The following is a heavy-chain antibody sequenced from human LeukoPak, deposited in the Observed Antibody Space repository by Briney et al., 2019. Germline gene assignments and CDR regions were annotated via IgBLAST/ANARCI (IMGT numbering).Heavy chain of an antibody. V-gene: IGHV3-23*01. CDR2: ISGSGSST. Sequence: QAGGSLRLSCAASGFTFSSYAMSWVRQAPGKGLEWVSAISGSGSSTYSADSVKGRFTISRDNSNNTLYLQMNSLRAEDTALYYCAKAKITLIVVANPNSGALDIWGQGTMVTVSS. D-gene: IGHD3-22*01. J-gene: IGHJ3*02. CDR1: GFTFSSYA. CDR3: AKAKITLIVVANPNSGALDI.